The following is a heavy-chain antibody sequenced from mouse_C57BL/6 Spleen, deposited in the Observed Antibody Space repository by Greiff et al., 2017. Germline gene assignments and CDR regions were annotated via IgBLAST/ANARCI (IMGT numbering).Heavy chain of an antibody. CDR2: ISSGSSTI. Sequence: EVQLQESGGGLVKPGGSLKLSCAASGFTFSDYGMHWVRQAPEKGLEWVAYISSGSSTIYYADTVKGRFTISRDNAKNTLFLQMTSLRSEDTAMYYCARRGYYSNYDAMDYWGQGTSVTVSS. CDR1: GFTFSDYG. CDR3: ARRGYYSNYDAMDY. D-gene: IGHD2-5*01. V-gene: IGHV5-17*01. J-gene: IGHJ4*01.